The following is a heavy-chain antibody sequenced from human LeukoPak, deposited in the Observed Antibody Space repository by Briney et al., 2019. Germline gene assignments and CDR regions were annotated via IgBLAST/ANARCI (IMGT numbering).Heavy chain of an antibody. CDR1: GFTFSSYA. CDR3: ARMGAKDYYYGMDV. V-gene: IGHV3-48*03. CDR2: ISSSGSTI. J-gene: IGHJ6*02. Sequence: GGSLRLSCAASGFTFSSYAMSWVRQAPGKGLEWVSYISSSGSTIYYADSVKGRFTISRDNAKNSLYLQMNSLRAEDTAVYYCARMGAKDYYYGMDVWGQGTTVTVSS. D-gene: IGHD1-26*01.